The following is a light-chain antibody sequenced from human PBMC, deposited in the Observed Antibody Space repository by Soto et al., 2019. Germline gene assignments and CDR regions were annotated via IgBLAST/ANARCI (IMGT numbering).Light chain of an antibody. CDR1: ETVTSDY. Sequence: EVVLTQSPGTLSLSPGERATLSCRASETVTSDYLAWYQQKPGQAPRLLFYGASRRAAGIPDRFSGSGSGTDFTLIISRLEPEDFVVYYCHQYGTSPWTFGQGTKLELK. J-gene: IGKJ1*01. CDR2: GAS. V-gene: IGKV3-20*01. CDR3: HQYGTSPWT.